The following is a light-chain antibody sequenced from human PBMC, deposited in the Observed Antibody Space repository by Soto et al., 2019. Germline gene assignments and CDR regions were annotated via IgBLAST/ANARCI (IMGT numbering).Light chain of an antibody. V-gene: IGLV7-43*01. Sequence: QAVVTQDPSLTVSPGGTVTLTCASTTGAVTSGHWPNWFQQKPGQAPRSLIYSTSNKHSWTPARFSGSLLGGKAALTLSGVQAEDEADYYCLLFFGVSQGVFGTGTQLTVL. CDR2: STS. CDR1: TGAVTSGHW. J-gene: IGLJ1*01. CDR3: LLFFGVSQGV.